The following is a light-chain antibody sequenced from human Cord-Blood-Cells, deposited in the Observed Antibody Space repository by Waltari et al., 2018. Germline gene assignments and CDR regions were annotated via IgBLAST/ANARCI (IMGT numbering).Light chain of an antibody. Sequence: SYELTQPPSVSVSPGQTASITCSGDKLGDKYACWYQQKPGQYPVRVIYQDSKRPAGIPERFSGSNSGNTATLNISGTQAMDEADYYCQAWDSSTYVFGTGTKVTVL. CDR2: QDS. J-gene: IGLJ1*01. CDR1: KLGDKY. CDR3: QAWDSSTYV. V-gene: IGLV3-1*01.